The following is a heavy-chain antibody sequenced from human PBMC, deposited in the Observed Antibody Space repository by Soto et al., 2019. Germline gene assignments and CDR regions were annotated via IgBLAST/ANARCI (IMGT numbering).Heavy chain of an antibody. Sequence: ASVKVSCKASGYTFTSYYTLTSNYIHWVRRAPGQGLEWMGVINPTDGSATYAQKFQGRVTMNTDTPTRTIYMELRSLRSDDTAVYYCARDLQFYSDSSGYRDVFDIWGQGTKVTVSS. CDR1: GYTFTSYYTLTSNY. V-gene: IGHV1-46*01. D-gene: IGHD3-22*01. J-gene: IGHJ3*02. CDR3: ARDLQFYSDSSGYRDVFDI. CDR2: INPTDGSA.